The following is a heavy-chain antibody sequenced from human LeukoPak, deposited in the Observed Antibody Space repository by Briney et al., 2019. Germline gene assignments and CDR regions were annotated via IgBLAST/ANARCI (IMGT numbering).Heavy chain of an antibody. D-gene: IGHD2-2*01. V-gene: IGHV1-46*01. Sequence: GASVKVSCKASGYTFTSYFMHWVRQAPGQGLEWMGIINPSGGSTSYAQKFQGRVTMTRDMSTSTVYMELSSLRSEDTAVYYCARGSIGDCSSTSCRYYYYYMDVWGKGTTVTVSS. J-gene: IGHJ6*03. CDR3: ARGSIGDCSSTSCRYYYYYMDV. CDR1: GYTFTSYF. CDR2: INPSGGST.